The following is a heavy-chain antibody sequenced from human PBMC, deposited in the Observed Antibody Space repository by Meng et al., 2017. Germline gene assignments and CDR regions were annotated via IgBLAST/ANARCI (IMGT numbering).Heavy chain of an antibody. CDR1: GFTFSSYE. D-gene: IGHD1-26*01. V-gene: IGHV3-48*03. J-gene: IGHJ4*02. Sequence: LKISCAASGFTFSSYEMNWVRQAPGKGLEWVSYISSSGSTIYYADSVKGRFTISRDNAKNSLYLQMNSLRAEDTAVYYCASFRVGATKGGTFDYWGQGTLVTVSS. CDR2: ISSSGSTI. CDR3: ASFRVGATKGGTFDY.